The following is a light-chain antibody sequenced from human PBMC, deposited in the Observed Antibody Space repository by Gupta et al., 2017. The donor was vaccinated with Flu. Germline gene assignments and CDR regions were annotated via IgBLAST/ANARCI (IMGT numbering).Light chain of an antibody. Sequence: DIQMTQSPSSLSASVGDRVTITCQASQDISNYLNWYQQKPGKAPKLLIYDASNLETGVPSRFSGSRSGTDFTFTISSLQPKNIATYYCQQYDNLPLTFGQGTQVDIK. J-gene: IGKJ5*01. CDR2: DAS. CDR1: QDISNY. CDR3: QQYDNLPLT. V-gene: IGKV1-33*01.